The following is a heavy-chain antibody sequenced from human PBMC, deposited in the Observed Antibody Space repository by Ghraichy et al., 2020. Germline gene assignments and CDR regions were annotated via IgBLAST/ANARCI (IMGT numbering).Heavy chain of an antibody. CDR2: INPSGGST. V-gene: IGHV1-46*03. CDR1: GYTFSNNY. D-gene: IGHD6-19*01. J-gene: IGHJ4*02. Sequence: ASVKVSCKASGYTFSNNYMNWVRQAPGQGLEWMGIINPSGGSTVYAQKFQGRVTMTRDTSTSTAYMELSSLRSEDTAVYYCARYSSDWASRLDYWGQGTLVTVSS. CDR3: ARYSSDWASRLDY.